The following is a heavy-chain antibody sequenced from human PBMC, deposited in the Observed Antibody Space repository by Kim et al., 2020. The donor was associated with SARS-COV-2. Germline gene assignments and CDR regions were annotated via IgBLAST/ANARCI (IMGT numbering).Heavy chain of an antibody. CDR1: GFTFSSYA. CDR2: ISYDGSNK. V-gene: IGHV3-30*04. D-gene: IGHD3-10*01. CDR3: ARGNEEYLWFGELSDAFDI. Sequence: GGSLRLSCAASGFTFSSYAMHWVRQAPGKGLEWVAVISYDGSNKYYADSVKGRFTISRDNAKNTLYLQMNSLRAEDTAVYYCARGNEEYLWFGELSDAFDIWGQGTMVTVSS. J-gene: IGHJ3*02.